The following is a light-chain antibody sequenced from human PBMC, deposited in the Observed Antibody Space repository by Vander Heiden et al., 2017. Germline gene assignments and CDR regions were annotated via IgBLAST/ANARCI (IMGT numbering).Light chain of an antibody. V-gene: IGLV2-23*02. J-gene: IGLJ3*02. Sequence: QSSLTQPASVSGSPGQSITISCTGTSRDVGYYNLVSWYQQHPGKGPKLIIYEVTKRPSGVSNRFSGSKSGNTASLTISELQADDEADYYCCSPWVFGGGTRLTVL. CDR2: EVT. CDR1: SRDVGYYNL. CDR3: CSPWV.